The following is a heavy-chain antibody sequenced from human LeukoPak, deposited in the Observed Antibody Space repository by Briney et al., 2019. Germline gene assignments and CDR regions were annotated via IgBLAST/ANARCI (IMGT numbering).Heavy chain of an antibody. Sequence: PSETLSLTCGVSGGSFSDYDWSWIRQSPGKGLEWIGEINQSGSTNENPSLKSRITVSIDTSKSQFSLRLTSVTAADTAVYYCARQTGSGLFILPGGQGTLVTVSS. V-gene: IGHV4-34*01. CDR1: GGSFSDYD. D-gene: IGHD3/OR15-3a*01. CDR3: ARQTGSGLFILP. CDR2: INQSGST. J-gene: IGHJ4*02.